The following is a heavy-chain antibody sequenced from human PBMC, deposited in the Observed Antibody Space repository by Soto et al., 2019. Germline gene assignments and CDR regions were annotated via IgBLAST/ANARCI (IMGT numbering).Heavy chain of an antibody. CDR3: ARDRSGWSFDY. V-gene: IGHV4-59*01. D-gene: IGHD6-19*01. J-gene: IGHJ4*02. CDR2: IYYSGST. CDR1: GGSISSYY. Sequence: SETLSLTCTVSGGSISSYYWSWIRQPPGKGLEWIGYIYYSGSTNYNPSLKSRVTISVDTSKNQFSLKLSSVTAADTAVYYCARDRSGWSFDYWGQGTLVTAPQ.